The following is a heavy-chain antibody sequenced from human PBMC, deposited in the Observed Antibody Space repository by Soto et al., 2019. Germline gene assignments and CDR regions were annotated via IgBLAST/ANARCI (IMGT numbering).Heavy chain of an antibody. D-gene: IGHD2-2*01. J-gene: IGHJ6*02. CDR1: GFTFSNYA. CDR2: ISYDGLNK. V-gene: IGHV3-30-3*01. Sequence: PGGSLRLSCAACGFTFSNYAMHWVRQAPGKGLQWVAFISYDGLNKYYADSVKGRFPISRDNSKNTLYLQMNSLRAEDTAVYYCSRGGDIVVVPVDTYYYYGLDVWGQGTTVTVSS. CDR3: SRGGDIVVVPVDTYYYYGLDV.